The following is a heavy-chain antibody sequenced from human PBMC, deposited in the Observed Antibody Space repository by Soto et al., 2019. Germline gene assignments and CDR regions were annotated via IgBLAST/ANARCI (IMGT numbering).Heavy chain of an antibody. CDR3: AADILGTGSY. J-gene: IGHJ4*02. CDR1: GFIFSDHE. CDR2: TRTKADSYAT. V-gene: IGHV3-72*01. D-gene: IGHD5-12*01. Sequence: EVQVVESGGGLVQPGGSLRLSCAVSGFIFSDHEMDWVRQAPGKGLEWVGRTRTKADSYATQYAASVKGRFTISRDDSKTSLYLQMNSLKIEDTAVYYCAADILGTGSYWGQGTLVTVSA.